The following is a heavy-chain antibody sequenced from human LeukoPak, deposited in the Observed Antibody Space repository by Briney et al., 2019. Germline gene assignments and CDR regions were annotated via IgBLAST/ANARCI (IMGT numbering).Heavy chain of an antibody. V-gene: IGHV4-59*01. CDR3: ARLIPYYFDY. Sequence: SETLSLTCTVSGGSLRSDYWSWIRQPPGKGLEWIGYIYYSGSTNYNPSLKSRVTISVATSKTQFSLRLRSVTAADTAVYYCARLIPYYFDYWGEGILVTVSS. CDR1: GGSLRSDY. J-gene: IGHJ4*02. CDR2: IYYSGST.